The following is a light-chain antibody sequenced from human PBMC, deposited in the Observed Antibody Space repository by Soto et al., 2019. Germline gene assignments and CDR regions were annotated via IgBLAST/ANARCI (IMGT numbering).Light chain of an antibody. CDR2: GAS. J-gene: IGKJ1*01. Sequence: EIVMTQSPATLSVSPGERATLSCRASQSVSSNLAWYQQKPGQAPRLLIYGASTRATGIPDRFSGSGSGTDFTLTISRLEPEDSAVYHCQQYGSSPTTFGQGTKVDIK. V-gene: IGKV3-20*01. CDR3: QQYGSSPTT. CDR1: QSVSSN.